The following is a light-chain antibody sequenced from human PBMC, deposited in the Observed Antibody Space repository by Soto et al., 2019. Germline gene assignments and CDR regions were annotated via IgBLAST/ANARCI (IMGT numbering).Light chain of an antibody. CDR1: QSLRSHF. CDR3: QQYAGSPRT. V-gene: IGKV3-20*01. Sequence: PGERATLSCTASQSLRSHFLAWYQQKPGQAPRLLIYDASSRAAGIPDRFSGSGSGTDFTLTITRLEPEDFAVYHCQQYAGSPRTFGQGTKVDIK. J-gene: IGKJ1*01. CDR2: DAS.